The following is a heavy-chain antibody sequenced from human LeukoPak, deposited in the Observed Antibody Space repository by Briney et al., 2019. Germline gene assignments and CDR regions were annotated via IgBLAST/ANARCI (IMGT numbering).Heavy chain of an antibody. CDR1: GFTFSTYP. J-gene: IGHJ3*02. D-gene: IGHD3-10*01. Sequence: GGALRLSCAASGFTFSTYPMSWVRQAPGKGLEWVSSISGSGGTTEDADSVKGRFTISRDNSKNTLHLQMNSLGADDTAVYYCAKGFYGSGLSLSAFDIWGQGTMVTVSS. CDR3: AKGFYGSGLSLSAFDI. CDR2: ISGSGGTT. V-gene: IGHV3-23*01.